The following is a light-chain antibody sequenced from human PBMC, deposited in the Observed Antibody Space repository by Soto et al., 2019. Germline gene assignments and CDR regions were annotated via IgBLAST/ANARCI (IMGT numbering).Light chain of an antibody. Sequence: QSLRTQPASVSGSPGQSITMSCTGTISDVGSYNLVSWYQQHPGKAPKLMIYEGSKRPSGVSNRFSGSKSGNTASLTISGLQAEDEADYYCCSYAGSSTSVFGTGTKVTVL. J-gene: IGLJ1*01. CDR3: CSYAGSSTSV. CDR1: ISDVGSYNL. CDR2: EGS. V-gene: IGLV2-23*01.